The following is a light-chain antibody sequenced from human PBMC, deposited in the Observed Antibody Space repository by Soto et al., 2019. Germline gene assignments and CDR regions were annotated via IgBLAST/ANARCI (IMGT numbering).Light chain of an antibody. CDR1: SSNIGSNY. Sequence: QSVLTQPPSASGTPGQRVTISCSGSSSNIGSNYVYWYQQLPGTAPKLLTYSNNQRPSGVPDRFSGSKSGTSASLAISGLRSEDEADYYCAAWDDSLSGPGVFGGGTKVTVL. V-gene: IGLV1-47*02. J-gene: IGLJ3*02. CDR2: SNN. CDR3: AAWDDSLSGPGV.